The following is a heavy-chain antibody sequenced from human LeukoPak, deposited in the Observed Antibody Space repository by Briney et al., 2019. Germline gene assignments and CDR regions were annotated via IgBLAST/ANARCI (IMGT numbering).Heavy chain of an antibody. J-gene: IGHJ4*02. Sequence: ASVKVSCKASGYTFTSNSISWVRQAPGQGLEWLGWINTYNGNTSYAQKLQGRVTMTTDTSTTTAYMELRSLRSDDTAVYYCARDGWMVAAPQDYWGQGTLVTVSS. CDR3: ARDGWMVAAPQDY. V-gene: IGHV1-18*01. CDR2: INTYNGNT. D-gene: IGHD2-15*01. CDR1: GYTFTSNS.